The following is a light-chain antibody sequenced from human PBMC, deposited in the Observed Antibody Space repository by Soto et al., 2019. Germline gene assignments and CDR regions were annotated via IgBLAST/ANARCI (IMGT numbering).Light chain of an antibody. CDR1: SGDIGSYNR. V-gene: IGLV2-14*01. CDR3: SSYTNIYTLAGV. CDR2: EVT. J-gene: IGLJ1*01. Sequence: QSVLTQPASVSGSPGQSITISCTGTSGDIGSYNRVSWYQQHPGKAPKLIIYEVTDRPSGVSNRFSGSKSGNTASLTISGLQAEYEAEYYCSSYTNIYTLAGVFGPGTKATVL.